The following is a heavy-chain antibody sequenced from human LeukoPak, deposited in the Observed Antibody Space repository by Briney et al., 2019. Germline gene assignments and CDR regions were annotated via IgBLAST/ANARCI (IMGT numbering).Heavy chain of an antibody. CDR1: GYTFTGYY. V-gene: IGHV1-2*02. D-gene: IGHD2-2*01. CDR2: INPNSCGT. J-gene: IGHJ6*02. Sequence: ASVKVSCKASGYTFTGYYMHWVRQAPGQGLEWMGWINPNSCGTDYAQKLQGRVTMTRDTSIRTAYMELSRLRSDDTAVYYCAKGHYRYCSSTSCYEDGMDVWGQGTTVTVSS. CDR3: AKGHYRYCSSTSCYEDGMDV.